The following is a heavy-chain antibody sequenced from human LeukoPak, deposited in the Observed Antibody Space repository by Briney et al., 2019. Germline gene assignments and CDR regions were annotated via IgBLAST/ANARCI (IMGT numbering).Heavy chain of an antibody. V-gene: IGHV3-23*01. Sequence: GGSLRLSCAASGFTFSSYARSWVRQAPGKGLEWVSAISGSGGSTYYADSVKGRFTISRDNSKNTLYLQMNSLRAEDTAVYYCAKEQTDIVLMVYAIRVFDYWGQGTLVTVSS. CDR1: GFTFSSYA. D-gene: IGHD2-8*01. CDR2: ISGSGGST. CDR3: AKEQTDIVLMVYAIRVFDY. J-gene: IGHJ4*02.